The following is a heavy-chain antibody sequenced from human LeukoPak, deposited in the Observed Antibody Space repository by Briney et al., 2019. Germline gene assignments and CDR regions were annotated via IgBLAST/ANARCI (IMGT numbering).Heavy chain of an antibody. CDR1: GFTFSSYS. V-gene: IGHV3-7*05. J-gene: IGHJ4*02. D-gene: IGHD3-22*01. CDR3: ATGYYDSSAYSLAFDY. Sequence: GGSLRLSCAASGFTFSSYSMKWVRQAPGKGLEWVANINQDGSDKNYVDSVKGRFTISRDNAKNSLYLQMNSLRADDTAVYYCATGYYDSSAYSLAFDYWGQGTLVTVSS. CDR2: INQDGSDK.